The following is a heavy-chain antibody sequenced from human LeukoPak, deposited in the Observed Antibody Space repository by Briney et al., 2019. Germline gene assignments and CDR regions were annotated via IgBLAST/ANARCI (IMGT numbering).Heavy chain of an antibody. J-gene: IGHJ5*02. CDR1: GGSISSGGYS. CDR2: IYYTGNT. V-gene: IGHV4-30-4*07. CDR3: ARVLAAAGNNWFDP. D-gene: IGHD6-13*01. Sequence: SETLSLTCAVSGGSISSGGYSWGWIRQPPGKGMEWIAYIYYTGNTYFNPSLKSRVTISVDTSKNQFSLKLSSVTAADTAVYYCARVLAAAGNNWFDPWGQGTLVTVFS.